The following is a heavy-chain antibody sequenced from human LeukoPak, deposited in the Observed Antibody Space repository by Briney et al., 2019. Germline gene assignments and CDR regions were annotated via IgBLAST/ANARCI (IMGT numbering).Heavy chain of an antibody. J-gene: IGHJ5*02. CDR2: IYPGDSDT. V-gene: IGHV5-51*01. D-gene: IGHD4-17*01. CDR3: ARLPRRTTAPFDP. Sequence: GESLKISCKGSGYSFTSYWIGWVRQMPRKGLEWVGIIYPGDSDTRYSPSFQGQVTISADKSISTAYLQWSSLKASDTAMYYCARLPRRTTAPFDPWGQGTLVTVSS. CDR1: GYSFTSYW.